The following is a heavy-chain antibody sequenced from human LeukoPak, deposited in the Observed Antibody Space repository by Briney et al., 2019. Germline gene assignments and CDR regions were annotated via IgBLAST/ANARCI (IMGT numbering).Heavy chain of an antibody. CDR2: INPSGGST. CDR3: ARDYYGSGSLRGKWFDP. D-gene: IGHD3-10*01. V-gene: IGHV1-46*01. Sequence: ASVKVSCRASGYTFTSYYMHWVRQAPGQGLGWMGTINPSGGSTSYAQKFQGRVTMTRDTSTSTVYMELSSLRSEDTAVYYCARDYYGSGSLRGKWFDPWGQGTLVTVSS. J-gene: IGHJ5*02. CDR1: GYTFTSYY.